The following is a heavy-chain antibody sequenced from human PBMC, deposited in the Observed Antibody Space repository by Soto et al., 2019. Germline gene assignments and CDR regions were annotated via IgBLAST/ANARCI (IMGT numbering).Heavy chain of an antibody. D-gene: IGHD1-26*01. CDR2: ISYDGSNK. J-gene: IGHJ4*02. CDR1: GFTFSSYG. V-gene: IGHV3-30*18. CDR3: AKAVYSGSYFDY. Sequence: PGGSLRLSCVASGFTFSSYGMHWVRQAPGKGLEWVTVISYDGSNKYYADSVKGRFTISRDNSKNTLYLQMNSLRAEDTAVYYCAKAVYSGSYFDYWGQGTLVTVSS.